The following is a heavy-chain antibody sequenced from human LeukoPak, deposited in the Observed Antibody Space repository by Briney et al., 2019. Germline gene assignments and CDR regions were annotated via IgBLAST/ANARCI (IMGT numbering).Heavy chain of an antibody. J-gene: IGHJ5*02. Sequence: SETLSLTCTVSGGSISRYCWSWLRLPPGKGLEWIGYVCSGGSTTYTPSLKSRVTISGDTSKNQFSLNLNSVTAADTAVYYCARAADFVGVLAATGGFDPWGQGTLVTVSS. D-gene: IGHD2-2*01. CDR3: ARAADFVGVLAATGGFDP. V-gene: IGHV4-59*12. CDR2: VCSGGST. CDR1: GGSISRYC.